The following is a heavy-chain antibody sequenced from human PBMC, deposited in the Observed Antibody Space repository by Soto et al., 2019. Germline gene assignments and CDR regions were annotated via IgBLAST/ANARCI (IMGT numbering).Heavy chain of an antibody. V-gene: IGHV4-61*08. D-gene: IGHD6-13*01. CDR3: AREGPIAAAGTNWFDP. Sequence: SETLSLTCTVSGGSISSGGYYWSWIRQPPGKGLERIGYIYYSGSTNYNPSLKSRVTISVDTSKNQFSLKLSSVTAADTAVYYCAREGPIAAAGTNWFDPWGQGTLVTVSS. CDR1: GGSISSGGYY. CDR2: IYYSGST. J-gene: IGHJ5*02.